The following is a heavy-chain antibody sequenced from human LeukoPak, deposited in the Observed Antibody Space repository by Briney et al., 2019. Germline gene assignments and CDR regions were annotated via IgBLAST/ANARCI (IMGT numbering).Heavy chain of an antibody. Sequence: GGSLRLSCAASGFTVSSNYMTWVRQAPGKGLEWVSVIYSGGNTYYADSVKGRFTISRDNTKNTLYLQMNSLRADDTAVYYCARDIGFIVGATPGAFDIWGQGTMVTVSS. V-gene: IGHV3-66*01. J-gene: IGHJ3*02. CDR1: GFTVSSNY. CDR3: ARDIGFIVGATPGAFDI. CDR2: IYSGGNT. D-gene: IGHD1-26*01.